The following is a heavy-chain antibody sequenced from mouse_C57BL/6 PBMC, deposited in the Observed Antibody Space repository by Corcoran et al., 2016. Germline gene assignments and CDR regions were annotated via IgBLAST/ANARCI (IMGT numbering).Heavy chain of an antibody. CDR3: ARGKLGQAY. CDR1: GYSITSGYY. J-gene: IGHJ3*01. Sequence: DVQLQESGPGLVKPSQSLSLTCSVTGYSITSGYYWNWIRQFPGNKLEWMGYISYDGSNNYNPSLKNRISITRDTSKNQFFLKLNSVTTEDTATYYCARGKLGQAYWGQGTLVTVSA. CDR2: ISYDGSN. D-gene: IGHD4-1*01. V-gene: IGHV3-6*01.